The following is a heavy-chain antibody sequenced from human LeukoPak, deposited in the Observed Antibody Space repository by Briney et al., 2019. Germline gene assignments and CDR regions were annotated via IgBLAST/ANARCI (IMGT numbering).Heavy chain of an antibody. CDR3: AGIPVFGVVLHQEPV. V-gene: IGHV1-69*10. D-gene: IGHD3-3*01. CDR2: FIPILGTT. CDR1: GGTFSDYA. Sequence: ASVKVSCKASGGTFSDYALNWVRQAPGQGLEWMGVFIPILGTTNSTQKFQGRVTITADISTNTVYMELSSLRSEDTAVYFCAGIPVFGVVLHQEPVWGKGTTVTVSS. J-gene: IGHJ6*04.